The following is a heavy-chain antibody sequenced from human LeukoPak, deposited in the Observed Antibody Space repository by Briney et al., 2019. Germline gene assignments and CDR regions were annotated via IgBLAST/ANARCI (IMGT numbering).Heavy chain of an antibody. Sequence: GGSLRLSCAASGYTFSSYAVSWVRQAPGKGLEWVSSISGSGGSTYSADSVKGRFTISRDNSKNTLYLQMNSLRAEDTSLYYCAKDRSCTNDICHGDFDYWGQGTLVTVSS. J-gene: IGHJ4*02. CDR2: ISGSGGST. V-gene: IGHV3-23*01. CDR1: GYTFSSYA. CDR3: AKDRSCTNDICHGDFDY. D-gene: IGHD2-8*01.